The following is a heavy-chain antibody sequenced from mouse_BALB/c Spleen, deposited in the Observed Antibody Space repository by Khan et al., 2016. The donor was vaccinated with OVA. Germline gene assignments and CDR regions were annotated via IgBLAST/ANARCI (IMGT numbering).Heavy chain of an antibody. D-gene: IGHD2-4*01. J-gene: IGHJ3*01. CDR2: IWSGGST. CDR3: ARNYDYSEGLAY. CDR1: GFSLTTYG. V-gene: IGHV2-2*02. Sequence: QVQLKESGPGLVQPSQSLSITCTVSGFSLTTYGVHWVRQSPGKGLEWLGVIWSGGSTDYNAAFISRLSISKDNSKSQVFFKMNSLQANDTAIYYCARNYDYSEGLAYWGQGTLATVAA.